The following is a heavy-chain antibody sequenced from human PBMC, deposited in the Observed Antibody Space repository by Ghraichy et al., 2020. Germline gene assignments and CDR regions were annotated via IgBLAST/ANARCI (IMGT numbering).Heavy chain of an antibody. J-gene: IGHJ4*02. CDR3: ASGGWYGLTMDN. Sequence: SENLSLTCVVSGDSITNSNWWSWVRQPPGKDLEWIAEIHHTGNSNYNPSLQSRVSISIDKSKNHFSLSLNSITAADTAVYYCASGGWYGLTMDNWGLGTLVTVSS. CDR1: GDSITNSNW. CDR2: IHHTGNS. D-gene: IGHD6-19*01. V-gene: IGHV4/OR15-8*02.